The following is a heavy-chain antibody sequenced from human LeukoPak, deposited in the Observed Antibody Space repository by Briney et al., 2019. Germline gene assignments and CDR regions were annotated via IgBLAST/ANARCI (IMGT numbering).Heavy chain of an antibody. CDR2: IIPILGIA. D-gene: IGHD2-2*01. CDR1: GYTFTMYY. J-gene: IGHJ4*02. Sequence: GASVKVSCKASGYTFTMYYIHWVRQAPGQGLEWMGRIIPILGIANYAQKFQGRVTITADKSTSTAYMELSSLRSEDTAVYYCASLLDDGYCSSTSCAFDYWGQGTLVTVSS. V-gene: IGHV1-69*02. CDR3: ASLLDDGYCSSTSCAFDY.